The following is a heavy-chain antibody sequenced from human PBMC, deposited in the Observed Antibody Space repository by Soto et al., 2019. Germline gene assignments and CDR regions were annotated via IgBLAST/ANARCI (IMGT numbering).Heavy chain of an antibody. J-gene: IGHJ4*02. CDR2: ITPFSGDV. CDR3: ASGGAGSGPFTWELPDR. CDR1: GNTFTYRY. D-gene: IGHD1-26*01. V-gene: IGHV1-45*02. Sequence: QMQLVQSGAEVKKTGSTVTVSCKALGNTFTYRYLHWVRQAPGQALEWMGWITPFSGDVHYAQKFQERATITRDRSINTAYMRMSSLRSEDTAMYYCASGGAGSGPFTWELPDRWGQGTLGTVSS.